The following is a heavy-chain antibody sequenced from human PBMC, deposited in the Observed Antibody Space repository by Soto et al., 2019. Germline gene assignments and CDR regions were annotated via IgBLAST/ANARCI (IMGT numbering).Heavy chain of an antibody. CDR3: ARGSKDSYPGSRIFDF. CDR1: GFTFSTFD. V-gene: IGHV3-13*01. D-gene: IGHD3-10*01. Sequence: GGSLRLSCAGSGFTFSTFDIHWVRQAPGKGLEWVSGIGTLSDTFYAASVQGRFTISRQNAKNSVYLQMNSLRAGDSAVYYCARGSKDSYPGSRIFDFWGRGTLVTVSS. J-gene: IGHJ4*02. CDR2: IGTLSDT.